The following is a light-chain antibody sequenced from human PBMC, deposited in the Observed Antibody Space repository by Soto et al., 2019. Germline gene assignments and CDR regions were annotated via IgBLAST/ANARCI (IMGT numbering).Light chain of an antibody. CDR3: QQHDRSPQT. J-gene: IGKJ4*01. CDR2: AAS. Sequence: EIVLTQSPGTLSLSPGDRATLSCRASQSVSSSYLAWYQHKPGQPPRLLIYAASTRATGIPDRFSGSGSGTEFTLTISRLEPEDFAVYYCQQHDRSPQTFGGGTKVEI. CDR1: QSVSSSY. V-gene: IGKV3-20*01.